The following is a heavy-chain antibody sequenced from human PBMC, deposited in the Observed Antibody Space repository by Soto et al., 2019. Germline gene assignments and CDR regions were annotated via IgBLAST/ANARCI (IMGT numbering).Heavy chain of an antibody. CDR3: AKDRFSSPDYYYYYGMDV. V-gene: IGHV3-30*18. Sequence: EGSLRPSCAASGFTFSSYGMHWVRQAPGKGLEWVAVISYDGSNKYYADSVKGRFTISRDNSKNTLYLQMNSLRAEDTAVYYCAKDRFSSPDYYYYYGMDVWGQGTTVTVSS. D-gene: IGHD6-13*01. CDR1: GFTFSSYG. J-gene: IGHJ6*02. CDR2: ISYDGSNK.